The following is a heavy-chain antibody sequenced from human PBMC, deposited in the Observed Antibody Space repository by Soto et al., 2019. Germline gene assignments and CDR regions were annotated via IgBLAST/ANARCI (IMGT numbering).Heavy chain of an antibody. D-gene: IGHD1-1*01. CDR2: IWYDGSNK. Sequence: GGSLRLSCAASGFTFSSYGMHWVRQAPGKGLEWVAVIWYDGSNKYYADSVKGRFTISRDNSKNTLYLQMNSLRAEDTAVYYCARDRNTRNILRDAFDIWGQGTMVTVSS. J-gene: IGHJ3*02. CDR3: ARDRNTRNILRDAFDI. CDR1: GFTFSSYG. V-gene: IGHV3-33*01.